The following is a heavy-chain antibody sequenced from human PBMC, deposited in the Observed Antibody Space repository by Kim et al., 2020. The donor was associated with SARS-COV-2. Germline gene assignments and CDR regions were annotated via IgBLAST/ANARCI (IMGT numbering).Heavy chain of an antibody. Sequence: SETLSLTCTVSGGSISSGGYYWSWIRQHPGKGLEWIGYIYYSGSTYYNPSLKSRVTISVDTSKNQFSLKLSSVTAADTAVYYCARESSTEDIVVVPAAPPRPWYYYGMDVWGQGTTVTVSS. CDR3: ARESSTEDIVVVPAAPPRPWYYYGMDV. CDR2: IYYSGST. V-gene: IGHV4-31*03. CDR1: GGSISSGGYY. J-gene: IGHJ6*02. D-gene: IGHD2-2*01.